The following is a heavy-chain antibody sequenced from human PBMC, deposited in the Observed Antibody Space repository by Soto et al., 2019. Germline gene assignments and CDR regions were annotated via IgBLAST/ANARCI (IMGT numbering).Heavy chain of an antibody. J-gene: IGHJ6*02. Sequence: GGSLRLSCAASGFTFSSYGMHWVRQAPGKGLEWVAVISYDGSNKYYADSVKGRFTISRDNSKNTLYLQMNSLRAEDTAVYYCARAPHYYDSSGLYYYGMDVWGQGTTVTVSS. CDR2: ISYDGSNK. V-gene: IGHV3-30*03. CDR3: ARAPHYYDSSGLYYYGMDV. CDR1: GFTFSSYG. D-gene: IGHD3-22*01.